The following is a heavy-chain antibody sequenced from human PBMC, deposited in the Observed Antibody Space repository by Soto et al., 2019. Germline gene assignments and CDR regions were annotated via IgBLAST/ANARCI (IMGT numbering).Heavy chain of an antibody. V-gene: IGHV1-58*01. Sequence: QMQLVQSGPEVKKPGTSAKVSCKASGFTFTSSAVQWVRQARGQRLEWIGWIVVGSGNTNYAQKFQERVTITRDMSTSTAYMELSSLRSEDTAVYYCAAEKVSTGTTEYYYGMDVWGQGTTVTVSS. CDR3: AAEKVSTGTTEYYYGMDV. CDR2: IVVGSGNT. J-gene: IGHJ6*02. CDR1: GFTFTSSA. D-gene: IGHD1-7*01.